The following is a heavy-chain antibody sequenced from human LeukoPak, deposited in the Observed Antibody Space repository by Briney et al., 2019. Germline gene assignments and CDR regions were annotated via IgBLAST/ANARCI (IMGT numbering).Heavy chain of an antibody. J-gene: IGHJ4*02. CDR2: IYYSGST. D-gene: IGHD4-11*01. CDR3: ARVDYPTSYYFDY. CDR1: GGSFSGYY. Sequence: SETLSLTCAVYGGSFSGYYWSWIRQPPGKGLEWIGSIYYSGSTYYNPSLKSRVTISVDTSKNQFSLKLSSVTAADTAVYYCARVDYPTSYYFDYWGQGTLVTVSS. V-gene: IGHV4-34*01.